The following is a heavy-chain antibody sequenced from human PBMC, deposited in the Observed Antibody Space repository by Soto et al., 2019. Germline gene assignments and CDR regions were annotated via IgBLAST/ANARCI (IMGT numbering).Heavy chain of an antibody. CDR1: GGSISSYY. D-gene: IGHD3-22*01. CDR3: ARRSPPVYYYDSSGYYYFDY. CDR2: IYYSGST. Sequence: SETLSLTCTVSGGSISSYYWSWTRQPPGKGLEWIGYIYYSGSTNYNPSLKSRVTISVDTSKNQLSLKLSSVTAADTAVYYCARRSPPVYYYDSSGYYYFDYWGQGTLVTVSS. V-gene: IGHV4-59*01. J-gene: IGHJ4*02.